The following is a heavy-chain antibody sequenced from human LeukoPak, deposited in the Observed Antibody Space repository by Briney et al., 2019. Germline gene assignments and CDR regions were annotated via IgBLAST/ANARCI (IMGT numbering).Heavy chain of an antibody. V-gene: IGHV1-46*03. Sequence: ASVKVSCKASGYSFTGYYTHWVRQAPGQGLEWMGIINPSGGSTSYAQKFQGRVTMTEDTSTDTAYMELSSLRSEDTAVYYCATGVTMIVVLPRYWGQGTLVTVSS. D-gene: IGHD3-22*01. J-gene: IGHJ4*02. CDR3: ATGVTMIVVLPRY. CDR2: INPSGGST. CDR1: GYSFTGYY.